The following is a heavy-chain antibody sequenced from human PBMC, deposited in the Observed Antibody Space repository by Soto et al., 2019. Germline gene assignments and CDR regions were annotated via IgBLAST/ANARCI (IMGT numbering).Heavy chain of an antibody. CDR2: IYYSGST. D-gene: IGHD2-15*01. CDR3: ARDCSGGSCYSDGPN. J-gene: IGHJ4*02. CDR1: GGSIRSGDYY. Sequence: SETLSLTCTVSGGSIRSGDYYWRWIRQPPGKGLEWIGYIYYSGSTYYNPSLKSRVTISVDTSKNQFSLKLSSVTAADTAVYYCARDCSGGSCYSDGPNWGQGTLVTVSS. V-gene: IGHV4-30-4*01.